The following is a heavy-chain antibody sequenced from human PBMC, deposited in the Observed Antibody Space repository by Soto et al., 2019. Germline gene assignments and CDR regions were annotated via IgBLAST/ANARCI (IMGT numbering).Heavy chain of an antibody. V-gene: IGHV4-59*08. J-gene: IGHJ4*02. CDR2: IYYSGST. CDR3: ARKAVAATHIDY. Sequence: SDTLSLTCTVSGGSISSYYWSWTRQPPGNGLEWIGYIYYSGSTNYNPSLKSRVTISVDTSKNQFSLKLSSVTAADTAVYYCARKAVAATHIDYWGQGALVTVSS. D-gene: IGHD2-15*01. CDR1: GGSISSYY.